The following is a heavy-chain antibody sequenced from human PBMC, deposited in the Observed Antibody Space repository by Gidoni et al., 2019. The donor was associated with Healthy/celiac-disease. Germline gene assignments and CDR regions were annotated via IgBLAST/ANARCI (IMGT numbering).Heavy chain of an antibody. J-gene: IGHJ6*02. D-gene: IGHD6-19*01. V-gene: IGHV3-7*01. CDR2: IKQDGSEK. Sequence: EVQLVESGGGLVQPGGSLRLSWAASGFTFSSYWMSWVRQAPGKGLEWVANIKQDGSEKYFVDSVKSRFTISRDNAKHLLYLQMNRLRAEDTPVYYCARELRAHSSGWYDYYYGMDVWGPGTTVTVSS. CDR3: ARELRAHSSGWYDYYYGMDV. CDR1: GFTFSSYW.